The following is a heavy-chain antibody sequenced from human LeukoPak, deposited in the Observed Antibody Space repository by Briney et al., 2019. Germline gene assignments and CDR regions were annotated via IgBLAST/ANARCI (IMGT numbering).Heavy chain of an antibody. Sequence: PGGSLRLSCAASGFTFSSYAMSWVRQAPGKGLEWVSAISGSGGSTYYADSVKGRFTISRDNSKNTLYLQMNSLRAEDTAVYYCAKDAPPWLSYSSGWYPLDYWGQGTLVTVSS. J-gene: IGHJ4*02. CDR2: ISGSGGST. CDR3: AKDAPPWLSYSSGWYPLDY. CDR1: GFTFSSYA. V-gene: IGHV3-23*01. D-gene: IGHD6-19*01.